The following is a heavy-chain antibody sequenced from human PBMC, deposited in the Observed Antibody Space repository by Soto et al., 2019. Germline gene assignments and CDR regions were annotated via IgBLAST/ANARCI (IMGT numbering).Heavy chain of an antibody. Sequence: ASVKVSCKVSGYTLTELSMHWVRQAPGQGLEWMGIINPSGGSTSYAQKFQGRVTMTRDTSTSTVYMELSSLRSEDTAVYYCARGYGIVVVPAAIYLHHLLDYWGQGTLVTVSS. V-gene: IGHV1-46*03. D-gene: IGHD2-2*01. J-gene: IGHJ4*02. CDR3: ARGYGIVVVPAAIYLHHLLDY. CDR2: INPSGGST. CDR1: GYTLTELS.